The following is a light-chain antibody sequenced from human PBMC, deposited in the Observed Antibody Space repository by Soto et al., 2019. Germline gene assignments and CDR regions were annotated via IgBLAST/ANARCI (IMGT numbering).Light chain of an antibody. J-gene: IGLJ1*01. CDR1: GSDVGGYNS. V-gene: IGLV2-14*01. CDR2: EVS. Sequence: QSALTQPASVSGSPGQSITISCTGTGSDVGGYNSVSWYQQHPGKAPKLMIYEVSNRPSGVSNRFSGSKSGNTASLTISGLQAEDEADYYCSSYTTSSTLLYVFGTGTKVTVL. CDR3: SSYTTSSTLLYV.